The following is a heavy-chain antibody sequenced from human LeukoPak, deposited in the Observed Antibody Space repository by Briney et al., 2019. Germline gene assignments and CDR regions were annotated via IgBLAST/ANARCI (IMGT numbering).Heavy chain of an antibody. J-gene: IGHJ4*02. CDR3: ARDLGTDIFDY. V-gene: IGHV4-59*01. D-gene: IGHD2-21*02. CDR1: GGSISSYY. CDR2: IYYSGST. Sequence: SETLSLTCTFSGGSISSYYWSWIRQPPGKGLEWIGYIYYSGSTNYNPSLKSRVTISVDTSKNQFSLKLSSVTAADTAVYYCARDLGTDIFDYWGQGTLVTVSS.